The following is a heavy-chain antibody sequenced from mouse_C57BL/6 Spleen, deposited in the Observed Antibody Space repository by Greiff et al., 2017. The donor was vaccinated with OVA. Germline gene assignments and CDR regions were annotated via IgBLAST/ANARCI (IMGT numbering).Heavy chain of an antibody. CDR3: ARHEGDGYFFDY. CDR1: GFTFSSYG. J-gene: IGHJ2*01. Sequence: EVQVVESGGDLVKPGGSLKLSCAASGFTFSSYGMSWVRQTPDKRLEWVATISSGGSYTYYPDSVKGRFTISRDNAKNTLYLQMSSLKSEDTAMYYCARHEGDGYFFDYWGQGTTLTVSS. D-gene: IGHD2-3*01. V-gene: IGHV5-6*01. CDR2: ISSGGSYT.